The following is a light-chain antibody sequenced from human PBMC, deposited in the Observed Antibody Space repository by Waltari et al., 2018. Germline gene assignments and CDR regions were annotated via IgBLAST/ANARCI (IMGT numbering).Light chain of an antibody. V-gene: IGLV1-51*01. Sequence: QSVLTQPPSLSAAPGQRVTISCPRRSSHIGNNYVSWSTQLPGTAPKLLIFDNNKRPSGIPDRFSGSKSGTSATLGITGLQTGDEADYYCATWDSRLTSYVFGTGTRVTVL. J-gene: IGLJ1*01. CDR1: SSHIGNNY. CDR2: DNN. CDR3: ATWDSRLTSYV.